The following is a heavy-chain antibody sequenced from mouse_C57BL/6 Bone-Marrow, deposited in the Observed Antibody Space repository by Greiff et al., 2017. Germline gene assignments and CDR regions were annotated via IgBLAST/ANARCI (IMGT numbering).Heavy chain of an antibody. D-gene: IGHD1-1*01. CDR1: GYTFTSYG. Sequence: QVQLQQSGAELARPGASVKLSCKASGYTFTSYGISWVKQRTGQGLEWIGEIYPRSGNTYYNEKFKGKATLTADKSSSTAYMELRSLTSEDSAVYFCEHYYGSSSWYFDVWGTGTTVTVSS. V-gene: IGHV1-81*01. CDR2: IYPRSGNT. J-gene: IGHJ1*03. CDR3: EHYYGSSSWYFDV.